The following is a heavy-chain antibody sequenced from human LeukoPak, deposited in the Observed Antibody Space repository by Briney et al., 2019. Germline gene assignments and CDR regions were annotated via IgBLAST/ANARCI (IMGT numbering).Heavy chain of an antibody. CDR1: GYPISSGYY. Sequence: SETLSLTCTVSGYPISSGYYWGWIRQPPVKGLEWIGNIYHSGSTFYNPSLKSRVTISVDTSKNQFSLKLSSVTAADTAVYYCARGYSSSWYFNWFDPWGQGTLVTVSS. CDR2: IYHSGST. V-gene: IGHV4-38-2*02. J-gene: IGHJ5*02. D-gene: IGHD6-13*01. CDR3: ARGYSSSWYFNWFDP.